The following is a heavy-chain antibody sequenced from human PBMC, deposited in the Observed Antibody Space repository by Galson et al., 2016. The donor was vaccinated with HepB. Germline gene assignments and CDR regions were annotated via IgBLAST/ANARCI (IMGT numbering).Heavy chain of an antibody. J-gene: IGHJ6*02. D-gene: IGHD2-15*01. V-gene: IGHV4-39*01. Sequence: SETLSLTCTVSGGSIRSSSYYWGWIRQPPGKGLEWIGSIYYSGSTDYNPSLKSRVTISVDTSKHRFSLKVSSVTAADTAVYYCACEMTPEGMGVWGQGTTVTVSS. CDR1: GGSIRSSSYY. CDR2: IYYSGST. CDR3: ACEMTPEGMGV.